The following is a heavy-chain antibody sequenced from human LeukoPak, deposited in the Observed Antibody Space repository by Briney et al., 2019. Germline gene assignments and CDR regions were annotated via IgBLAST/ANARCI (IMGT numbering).Heavy chain of an antibody. Sequence: GASVKVSCKASGYTFTTYAISWVRQAPGQELEWMGWIGTYNGNPDYAQNLQGRVTMTTDTSTSTAYMELRNLKSDDTAVYYCAREDPGGAFDVWGRGTMVTVSS. J-gene: IGHJ3*01. CDR2: IGTYNGNP. CDR1: GYTFTTYA. CDR3: AREDPGGAFDV. D-gene: IGHD3-16*01. V-gene: IGHV1-18*01.